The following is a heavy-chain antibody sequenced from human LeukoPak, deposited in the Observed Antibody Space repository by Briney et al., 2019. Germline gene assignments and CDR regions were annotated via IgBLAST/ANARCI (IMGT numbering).Heavy chain of an antibody. D-gene: IGHD5-18*01. CDR3: ARTTEGGYTYGYFYYYYMDV. CDR1: GFTFSSYW. CDR2: IYYSGST. V-gene: IGHV4-39*07. J-gene: IGHJ6*03. Sequence: GSLRLSCAASGFTFSSYWMSWVRQAPGKGLEWIGSIYYSGSTYYNPSLKSRVTISVDTSKNQFSLKLTSVTAADTAVYYCARTTEGGYTYGYFYYYYMDVWGKGTTVTISS.